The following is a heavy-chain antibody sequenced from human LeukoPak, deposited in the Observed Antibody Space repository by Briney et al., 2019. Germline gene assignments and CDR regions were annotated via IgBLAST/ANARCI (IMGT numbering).Heavy chain of an antibody. D-gene: IGHD5-18*01. CDR2: INSAGSDT. J-gene: IGHJ5*02. CDR1: GFTFSNYW. CDR3: ARMNAAMGSFFDP. V-gene: IGHV3-74*01. Sequence: GGSLRLSCAASGFTFSNYWMHWPRQAPGKGLVWVSRINSAGSDTNYADSVRGRFTISRDNAKNTLYLQMNSLRTEDTAVYYCARMNAAMGSFFDPWGQGTLVTVSS.